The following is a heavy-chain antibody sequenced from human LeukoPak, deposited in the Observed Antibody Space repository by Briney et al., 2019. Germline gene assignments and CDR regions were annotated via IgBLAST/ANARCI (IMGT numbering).Heavy chain of an antibody. J-gene: IGHJ4*02. CDR3: ASTYYYDSSGSRLVDY. D-gene: IGHD3-22*01. CDR2: IYSGGST. CDR1: GFTVSSNY. Sequence: GGSLRLSCAASGFTVSSNYMSWVRQAPGKGLEWVSVIYSGGSTYYADSVKGRFTISRDNSKDTLYLQMNSLRAEDTAVYHCASTYYYDSSGSRLVDYWGQGTLVTASS. V-gene: IGHV3-53*01.